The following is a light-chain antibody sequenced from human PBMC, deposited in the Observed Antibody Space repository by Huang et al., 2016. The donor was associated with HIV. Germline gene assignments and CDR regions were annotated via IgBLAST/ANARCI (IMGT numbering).Light chain of an antibody. CDR2: GAS. CDR3: QHYDNWLCT. V-gene: IGKV3-15*01. CDR1: QSVNSN. Sequence: EIVMTQFPATLSASPGERATLSCRASQSVNSNLAWYQQKPGQAPRLLSYGASTRATGIPARFSGSGSGTEFTLTISTLQSEDFAVYYCQHYDNWLCTFGQGTKLEIK. J-gene: IGKJ2*02.